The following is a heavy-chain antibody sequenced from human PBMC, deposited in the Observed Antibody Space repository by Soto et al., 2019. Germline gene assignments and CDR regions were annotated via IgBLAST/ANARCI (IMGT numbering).Heavy chain of an antibody. D-gene: IGHD6-13*01. CDR3: AKDLLSLAAAGTQSWFDP. CDR2: IWYDGSNK. Sequence: GGSLRLSCAASGFTFSSYGMHWVRQAPGKGLEWVAVIWYDGSNKYYADSVKGRFTISRDNSKNTLYLQMNSLRAEDAAVYYCAKDLLSLAAAGTQSWFDPWGQGTLVTVSS. CDR1: GFTFSSYG. V-gene: IGHV3-30*02. J-gene: IGHJ5*02.